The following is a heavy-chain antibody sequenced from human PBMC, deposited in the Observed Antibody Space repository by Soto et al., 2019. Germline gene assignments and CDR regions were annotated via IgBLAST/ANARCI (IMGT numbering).Heavy chain of an antibody. J-gene: IGHJ3*02. D-gene: IGHD3-22*01. Sequence: GASVKGSCKASQYFFTDYYIHWVKQAPAQGLEWMAWINPNSGGTTFAEEFEARVTLSRDTSISTVYVKLSRLRSDDPSVYYCARDAGQSHDIFGIWGQGTMVNFS. CDR3: ARDAGQSHDIFGI. V-gene: IGHV1-2*02. CDR2: INPNSGGT. CDR1: QYFFTDYY.